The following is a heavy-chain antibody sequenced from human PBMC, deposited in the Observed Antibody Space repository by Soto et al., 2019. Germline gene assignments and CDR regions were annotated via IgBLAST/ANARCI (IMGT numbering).Heavy chain of an antibody. CDR2: XXXDXXXN. J-gene: IGHJ4*02. CDR1: GSTFSSYV. CDR3: ARESAY. Sequence: GGAVRLPCAGSGSTFSSYVTHWGRQSPCXGLXXVXVXXXDXXXNDYADSVKGLFTISRDNSKNTLYLQMNSLRAEDTAVYYCARESAYWAQGTLVTVSS. V-gene: IGHV3-30*04.